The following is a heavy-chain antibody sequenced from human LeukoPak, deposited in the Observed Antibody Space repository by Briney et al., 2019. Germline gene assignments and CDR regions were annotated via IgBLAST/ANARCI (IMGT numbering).Heavy chain of an antibody. Sequence: PGGSLRLSCAASGFTFNSYAMSWVRQAPWEGLQWVSGISDSGGNTYYADSVRGRFTISRDNSKTTLYLQMNSLRAEDTAVYYCARHRSSWLIDYWGQGTLVTVSS. CDR3: ARHRSSWLIDY. CDR2: ISDSGGNT. CDR1: GFTFNSYA. V-gene: IGHV3-23*01. D-gene: IGHD6-6*01. J-gene: IGHJ4*02.